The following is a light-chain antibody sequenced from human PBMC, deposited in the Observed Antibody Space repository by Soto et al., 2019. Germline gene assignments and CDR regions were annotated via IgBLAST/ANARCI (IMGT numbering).Light chain of an antibody. V-gene: IGKV3-20*01. CDR1: QSLTTRN. CDR2: GAS. CDR3: QQYGSSPT. J-gene: IGKJ5*01. Sequence: EIVLTQSPGTLSLFPGERATLSCRASQSLTTRNLPWYRRKPGQAPRLLIYGASSRATGIPDRFSGSGSGTDFTLTISRLEPEDFAVYSCQQYGSSPTFGQGTRLEIK.